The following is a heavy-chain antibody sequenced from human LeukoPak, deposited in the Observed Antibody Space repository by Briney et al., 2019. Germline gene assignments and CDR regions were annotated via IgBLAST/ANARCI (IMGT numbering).Heavy chain of an antibody. D-gene: IGHD3-10*01. V-gene: IGHV3-30*18. CDR3: AKDFPDGSRNWGFNY. Sequence: PGGSLRLSCAASGFTFSNFAIHWVRQAPGKGREGGAVILYDGRNKYYGDSVEGRFTISRDNSKNTVYLEMNRLRAEDTAVYYCAKDFPDGSRNWGFNYWGQGTLVTVSS. CDR1: GFTFSNFA. CDR2: ILYDGRNK. J-gene: IGHJ4*02.